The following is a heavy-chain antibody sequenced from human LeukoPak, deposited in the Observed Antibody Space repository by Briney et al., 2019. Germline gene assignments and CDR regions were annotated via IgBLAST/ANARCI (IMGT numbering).Heavy chain of an antibody. CDR3: ARESRDGYSQIGVGYFDL. D-gene: IGHD5-24*01. J-gene: IGHJ2*01. V-gene: IGHV3-30*04. CDR2: ISYDGSNK. CDR1: GFTFGDYA. Sequence: PGGSLRLSCTASGFTFGDYAMHWVRQAPGKGLEWVAVISYDGSNKYYADSVKGRFTIPRDNSKNTLYLQMNSLRAEDTAVYYCARESRDGYSQIGVGYFDLWGRGTLVTVSS.